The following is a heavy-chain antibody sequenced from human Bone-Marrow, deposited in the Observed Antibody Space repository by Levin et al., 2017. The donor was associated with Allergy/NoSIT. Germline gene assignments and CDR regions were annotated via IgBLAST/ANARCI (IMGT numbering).Heavy chain of an antibody. CDR1: GFTFSSYE. CDR3: VREQADGYNRIDAFDI. CDR2: ISNSGSFI. Sequence: SCAASGFTFSSYEMDWVRQAPGKGLEWVSYISNSGSFIYYADSVEGRFTISRDNAKNSLYLQMNSLRAEDTAVYYCVREQADGYNRIDAFDIWGQGTMVTVSS. V-gene: IGHV3-48*03. D-gene: IGHD5-24*01. J-gene: IGHJ3*02.